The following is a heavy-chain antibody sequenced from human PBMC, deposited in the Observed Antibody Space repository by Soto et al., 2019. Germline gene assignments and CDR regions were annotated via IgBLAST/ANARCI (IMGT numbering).Heavy chain of an antibody. J-gene: IGHJ4*02. CDR3: ARLAPGGSGGGGDY. D-gene: IGHD6-19*01. Sequence: SQTISLTCAISGDSVSSNSAAWNWIRQSPSRGLEWLGRTYYRSKWYTDYAVSVKSRITINPDTSKNHFSLQLKSVTPEDTALYFCARLAPGGSGGGGDYWGQGTLVTVSS. CDR1: GDSVSSNSAA. CDR2: TYYRSKWYT. V-gene: IGHV6-1*01.